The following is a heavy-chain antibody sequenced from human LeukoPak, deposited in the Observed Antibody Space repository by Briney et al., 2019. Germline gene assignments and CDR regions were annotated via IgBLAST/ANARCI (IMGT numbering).Heavy chain of an antibody. J-gene: IGHJ5*02. Sequence: QPGRSLRLSCTASGFTFGDYAMSWVRQAPGKGLEWVAFIRYDGSNKYYADSVKGRFTISRDNSKNTLYLQMNSLRAEDTAVYYCAKDYSKTSYYGSGTYYRPNWFDPWGQGTLVTVSS. V-gene: IGHV3-30*02. CDR2: IRYDGSNK. D-gene: IGHD3-10*01. CDR3: AKDYSKTSYYGSGTYYRPNWFDP. CDR1: GFTFGDYA.